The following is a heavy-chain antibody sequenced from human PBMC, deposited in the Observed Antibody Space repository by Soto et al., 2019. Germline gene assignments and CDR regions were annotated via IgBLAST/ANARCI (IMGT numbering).Heavy chain of an antibody. V-gene: IGHV4-30-4*01. J-gene: IGHJ6*02. D-gene: IGHD3-3*01. Sequence: SETLSLTFTVSGGSISRGDYYWSWIRQPPGKGLEWIGYIYYSGSTYYNPSLKSRVTISVDTSKNQFSLKLSSVTAADTAVYYCARECITIFGVVTTGGMDVWGQGTTVTVSS. CDR1: GGSISRGDYY. CDR2: IYYSGST. CDR3: ARECITIFGVVTTGGMDV.